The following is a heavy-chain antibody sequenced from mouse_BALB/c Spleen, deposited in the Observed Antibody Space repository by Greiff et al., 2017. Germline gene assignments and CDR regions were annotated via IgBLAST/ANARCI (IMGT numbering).Heavy chain of an antibody. V-gene: IGHV5-6-4*01. CDR1: GFTFSSYT. D-gene: IGHD1-2*01. CDR3: TRDEFITTAGGDCEV. CDR2: ISSGGSYT. Sequence: EVKLVESGGGLVKPGGSLKLSCAASGFTFSSYTMSWVRQTPEKRLEWVATISSGGSYTYYPDSVKGRFTISRDNAKNTLYLQMSSLKSEDTAMYYWTRDEFITTAGGDCEVWGARSTGTVSA. J-gene: IGHJ1*01.